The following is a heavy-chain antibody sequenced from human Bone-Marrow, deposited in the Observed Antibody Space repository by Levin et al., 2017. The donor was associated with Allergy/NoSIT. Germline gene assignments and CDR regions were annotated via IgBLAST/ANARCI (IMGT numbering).Heavy chain of an antibody. J-gene: IGHJ4*02. V-gene: IGHV1-69*13. CDR3: ARELGRDTMVRGVIPSFDY. D-gene: IGHD3-10*01. CDR2: IIPIFGTA. Sequence: ASVKVSCKASGGTFSSYAISWVRQAPGQGLEWMGGIIPIFGTANYAQKFQGRVTITADESTSTAYMELSSLGSEDTAVYYCARELGRDTMVRGVIPSFDYWGQGTLVTVSS. CDR1: GGTFSSYA.